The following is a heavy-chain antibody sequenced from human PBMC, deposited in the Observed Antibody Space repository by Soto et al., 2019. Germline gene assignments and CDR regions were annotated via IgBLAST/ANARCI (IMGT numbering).Heavy chain of an antibody. J-gene: IGHJ5*02. CDR2: VYYSGST. V-gene: IGHV4-59*01. Sequence: TSETLSLTCTVSGGSMIGYYWTWIRQSPGKGLEWIGYVYYSGSTNYNPSLTSRVTISVDTSKNQFSLNLRSVTAADTAVYFCGAYCSRTYCYDWFDPWGQGTLVTVSS. CDR1: GGSMIGYY. CDR3: GAYCSRTYCYDWFDP. D-gene: IGHD2-2*01.